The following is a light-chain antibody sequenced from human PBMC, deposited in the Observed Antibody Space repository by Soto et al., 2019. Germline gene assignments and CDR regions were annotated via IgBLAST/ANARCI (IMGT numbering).Light chain of an antibody. V-gene: IGLV2-23*02. J-gene: IGLJ1*01. CDR1: TSNVGSYKL. Sequence: QSVLTQPASVSGSPGQSITISCTGTTSNVGSYKLVSWYQQHPGKAPKLMIFEVNKRPSGVSNRFSGNKSGNTAPLTISGHKVDEEADYYCCSSGGNPPLVFGSGTKLTVL. CDR2: EVN. CDR3: CSSGGNPPLV.